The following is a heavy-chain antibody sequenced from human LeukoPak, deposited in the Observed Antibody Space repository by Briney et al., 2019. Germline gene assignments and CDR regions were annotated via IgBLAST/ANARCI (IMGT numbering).Heavy chain of an antibody. D-gene: IGHD6-13*01. CDR2: ISPLGGKT. Sequence: ASVKVSCKPSGCTFTSYGISWVRQAPGQGLEWMGWISPLGGKTNYAQKLQGRVTMTTDTSTSTAYMELRRLTSDDTAVYFCTRDASSSWYHYWGQGTLVTVSS. CDR1: GCTFTSYG. CDR3: TRDASSSWYHY. V-gene: IGHV1-18*01. J-gene: IGHJ4*02.